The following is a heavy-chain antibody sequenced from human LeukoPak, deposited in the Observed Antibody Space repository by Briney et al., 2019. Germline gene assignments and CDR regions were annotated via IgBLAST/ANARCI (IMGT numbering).Heavy chain of an antibody. D-gene: IGHD1-26*01. Sequence: SETLSLTCAVYGGSFSGYYWSWIRQPPGKGLEWIGEINHSGSTNYNPSLKSRVTISVDTSKNQFSLKLSSVTAADTAVYYCARRRKWEPTDNWGQGTLVTVSS. J-gene: IGHJ4*02. V-gene: IGHV4-34*01. CDR1: GGSFSGYY. CDR3: ARRRKWEPTDN. CDR2: INHSGST.